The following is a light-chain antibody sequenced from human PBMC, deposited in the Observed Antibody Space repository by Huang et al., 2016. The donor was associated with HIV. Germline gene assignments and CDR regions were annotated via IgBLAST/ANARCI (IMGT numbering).Light chain of an antibody. CDR3: QQYYTFPWT. Sequence: VIWMTQSPSFLSASIGDRVTISCRMSQGISSYLAWYQQKPWKAPELLISAASTLQMGVPSRCRGSGAGPDFTLTISCLQSEFFASYYCQQYYTFPWTFGQGTKVEF. CDR1: QGISSY. V-gene: IGKV1D-8*01. J-gene: IGKJ1*01. CDR2: AAS.